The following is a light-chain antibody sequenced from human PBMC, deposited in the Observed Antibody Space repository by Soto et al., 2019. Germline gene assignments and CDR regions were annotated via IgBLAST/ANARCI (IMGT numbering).Light chain of an antibody. CDR1: RSVSNY. CDR2: DAS. Sequence: EMVMTQSPATLSLSPGESATLSCRASRSVSNYLAWYQQKPGQDTRLLIYDASSRHTDIPDRVSGSGSGTDFTLTISSLEPEDFALYYCQQRSNWPITFGQGTRLEIK. J-gene: IGKJ5*01. CDR3: QQRSNWPIT. V-gene: IGKV3-11*01.